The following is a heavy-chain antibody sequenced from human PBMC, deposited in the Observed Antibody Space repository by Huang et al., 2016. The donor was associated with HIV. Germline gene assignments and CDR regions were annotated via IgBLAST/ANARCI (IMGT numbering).Heavy chain of an antibody. CDR1: AGPINSGNYF. CDR2: IYTGGTPIYSPALRTGST. V-gene: IGHV4-61*09. Sequence: QVQLQESGPRLVKPSQTLSLTCTLSAGPINSGNYFWSWIRPPACGGVDWIGHIYTGGTPIYSPALRTGSTFYRPSLRSRVTISLDRSMKHFVLNLTSVTAADTAVYYCARGFSRSFEHYFDSWGQGTLVTVSS. D-gene: IGHD2-2*01. CDR3: ARGFSRSFEHYFDS. J-gene: IGHJ4*02.